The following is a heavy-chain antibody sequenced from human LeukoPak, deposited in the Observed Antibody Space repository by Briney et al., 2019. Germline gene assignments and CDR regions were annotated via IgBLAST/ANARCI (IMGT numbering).Heavy chain of an antibody. J-gene: IGHJ6*02. CDR1: GYTFTSYY. V-gene: IGHV1-46*01. CDR2: INPSGGST. Sequence: GASVKVSCKASGYTFTSYYMHWVRQAPGQGLEWMGIINPSGGSTSYAQKFQGRVTMTRDTSTSTVYMELSSLRSEDTAVYYCARDPFETSSIRDYYYGMDVWGQGTTVTVSS. D-gene: IGHD2-2*01. CDR3: ARDPFETSSIRDYYYGMDV.